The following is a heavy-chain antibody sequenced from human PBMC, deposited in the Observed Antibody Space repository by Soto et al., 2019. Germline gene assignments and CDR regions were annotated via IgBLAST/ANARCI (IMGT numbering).Heavy chain of an antibody. D-gene: IGHD5-12*01. CDR1: GFVFRTYA. CDR3: ARGYGGYDY. V-gene: IGHV3-23*01. CDR2: LSGSGTGI. J-gene: IGHJ4*02. Sequence: EVQLLESGGGLVEPGGSLRLSCAASGFVFRTYAMSWVRQAPGTGLEWVSGLSGSGTGIYSADSVKGRFTISRDNSKNTLFLQMHSLRAEDTAVYYCARGYGGYDYWGQGTLVTVSS.